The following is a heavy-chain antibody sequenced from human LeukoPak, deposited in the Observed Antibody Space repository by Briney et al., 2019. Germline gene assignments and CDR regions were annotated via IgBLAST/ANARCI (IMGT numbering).Heavy chain of an antibody. CDR2: INAGNGNT. CDR1: GYTFTSYA. D-gene: IGHD2-2*01. Sequence: ASVKVSCKASGYTFTSYAMHWVRQAPGQRLEWMGWINAGNGNTKYSQKFQGRVTITRDTSASTAYMELSSLRSEDTAVYYCARGHVPNGQNWFDPWGQGTLVTVSS. J-gene: IGHJ5*02. CDR3: ARGHVPNGQNWFDP. V-gene: IGHV1-3*01.